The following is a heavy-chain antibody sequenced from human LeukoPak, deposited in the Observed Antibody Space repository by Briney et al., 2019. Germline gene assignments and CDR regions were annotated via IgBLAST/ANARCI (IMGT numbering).Heavy chain of an antibody. CDR2: IYYSGST. Sequence: PSETLSLTCTVSGGSISSHYWSWIRQPPGKGLEWIGYIYYSGSTNYNPSLKSRVTISVDTSKNQFSLKLSSVTAADTAVYYCARVGIFWSGYYDYYMDVWGKGTTITVPS. J-gene: IGHJ6*03. CDR1: GGSISSHY. CDR3: ARVGIFWSGYYDYYMDV. D-gene: IGHD3-3*01. V-gene: IGHV4-59*11.